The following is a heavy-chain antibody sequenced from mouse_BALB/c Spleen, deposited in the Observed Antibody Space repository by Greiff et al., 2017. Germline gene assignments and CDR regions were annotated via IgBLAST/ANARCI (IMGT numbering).Heavy chain of an antibody. CDR2: IDPFNGGT. V-gene: IGHV1-28*01. J-gene: IGHJ2*01. D-gene: IGHD2-14*01. CDR1: GYSFTSYY. CDR3: ANWYVGYFDY. Sequence: EVQLQQSGPELMKPGASVKISCKASGYSFTSYYMHWVKQSHGKSLEWIGYIDPFNGGTSYNQKFKGKATLTVDKSSSTAYIHLSSLTSEDSAVYYCANWYVGYFDYWGQGTTLTVSS.